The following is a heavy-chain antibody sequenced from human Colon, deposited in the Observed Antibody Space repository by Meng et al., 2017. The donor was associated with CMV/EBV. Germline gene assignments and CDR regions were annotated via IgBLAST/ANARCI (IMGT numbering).Heavy chain of an antibody. CDR3: AREGYCSSTSCPDTSDY. CDR2: IYYSGST. V-gene: IGHV4-30-4*08. D-gene: IGHD2-2*01. Sequence: SETLSLTCTVSGGSISSGDYYWSWIRQPPGKGLEWIGYIYYSGSTYYNPSLKSRVTISVGTSKNQFSLKLSSVTAADTAVYYCAREGYCSSTSCPDTSDYWGQGTLVTVSS. CDR1: GGSISSGDYY. J-gene: IGHJ4*01.